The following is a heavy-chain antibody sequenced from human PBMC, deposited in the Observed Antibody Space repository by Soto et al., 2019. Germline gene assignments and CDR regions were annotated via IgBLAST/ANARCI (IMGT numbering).Heavy chain of an antibody. V-gene: IGHV1-46*01. Sequence: ASVKVSCKASGYTFTSYGINWVRQAPGQGLEWMGIINPSGGSTSYAQKFQGRVTMTRDTSTSTVYMELSSLRSEDTAVYYCARSEVEDYYYGMDVWGQGTTVTVSS. J-gene: IGHJ6*02. D-gene: IGHD2-15*01. CDR2: INPSGGST. CDR1: GYTFTSYG. CDR3: ARSEVEDYYYGMDV.